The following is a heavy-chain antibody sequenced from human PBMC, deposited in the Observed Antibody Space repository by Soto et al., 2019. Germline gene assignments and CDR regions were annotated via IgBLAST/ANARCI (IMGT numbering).Heavy chain of an antibody. CDR1: GFTFSSYA. J-gene: IGHJ4*02. Sequence: QVQLVESGGGVVQPGRSLRLSCAASGFTFSSYAMHWVRQAPGKGLERVAVISYDGSNKYYADSVKGRFTISRDNSKNTLYRQMNSLIAEDTAVYYCARDAIEVVTAIRYFDYWGQGTLVTVSS. D-gene: IGHD2-21*02. CDR3: ARDAIEVVTAIRYFDY. V-gene: IGHV3-30-3*01. CDR2: ISYDGSNK.